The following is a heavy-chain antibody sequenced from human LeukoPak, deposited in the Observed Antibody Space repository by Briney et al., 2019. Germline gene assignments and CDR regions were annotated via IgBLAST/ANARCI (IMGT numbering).Heavy chain of an antibody. CDR2: VYPGDSDT. CDR1: GYSFTSYW. J-gene: IGHJ4*02. Sequence: GESLKISCKGSGYSFTSYWIGWVRQMPGKGLEWMGIVYPGDSDTRYSPSFQGQVTISADKSISTAYLQWSSLKASDTAMYYCARHYCSGGSCYSGFDYWGQGTLVTVSS. V-gene: IGHV5-51*01. D-gene: IGHD2-15*01. CDR3: ARHYCSGGSCYSGFDY.